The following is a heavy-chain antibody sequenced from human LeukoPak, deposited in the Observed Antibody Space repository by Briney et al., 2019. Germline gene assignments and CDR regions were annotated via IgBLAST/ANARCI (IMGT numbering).Heavy chain of an antibody. D-gene: IGHD1-26*01. CDR2: INGSET. CDR1: GFTFSSYW. J-gene: IGHJ4*02. Sequence: GGSLRLSCSASGFTFSSYWMHWVRQAPGKGLEWVANINGSETYYVDSVKGRFTISRDNAKNSLYLQMNTLRAEDTAVYYCARYCVLVGAPCYDYWGQGTLVTVSS. CDR3: ARYCVLVGAPCYDY. V-gene: IGHV3-7*04.